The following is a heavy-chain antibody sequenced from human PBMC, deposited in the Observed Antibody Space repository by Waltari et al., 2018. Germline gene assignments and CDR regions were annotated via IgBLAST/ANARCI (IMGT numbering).Heavy chain of an antibody. CDR3: ARAKLENWGSGEYYFDY. CDR2: IYYSGST. V-gene: IGHV4-59*01. D-gene: IGHD7-27*01. Sequence: QVQLQESGPGLVKPSETLSLTCIVSGDSISSYYWSWIRQPPGKGLEWIGYIYYSGSTNYNPSLKSRVTISVDTSKNQFSLKLSSVTAADTAVYYCARAKLENWGSGEYYFDYWGQGTLVTVSS. J-gene: IGHJ4*02. CDR1: GDSISSYY.